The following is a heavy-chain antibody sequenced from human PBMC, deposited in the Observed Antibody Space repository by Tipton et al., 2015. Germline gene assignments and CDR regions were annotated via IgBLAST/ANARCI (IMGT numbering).Heavy chain of an antibody. CDR2: IYSGGST. CDR1: GFTVSSDY. D-gene: IGHD3-3*01. V-gene: IGHV3-53*01. Sequence: SLRLSCAASGFTVSSDYMSWVRQAPGKGLEWVSVIYSGGSTFYADSVKGRFTISRDNAKNSLYLQMNSLRAEDTAVYYCARDILNDFCSGWPEEYWGQGTLVTVSS. J-gene: IGHJ4*02. CDR3: ARDILNDFCSGWPEEY.